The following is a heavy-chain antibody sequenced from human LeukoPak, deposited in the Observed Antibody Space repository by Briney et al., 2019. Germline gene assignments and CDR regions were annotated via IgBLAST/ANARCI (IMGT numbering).Heavy chain of an antibody. V-gene: IGHV3-64*02. J-gene: IGHJ4*02. CDR2: IVSNGGNT. Sequence: TGGSLRLSCAASGLTFSSHAMHWVRQAPGKGLEYVSAIVSNGGNTYYADSVRGRFTISRDNSKDTVYLQMGSLRPEDTAVYYCARGGHYAASDIWGQGALVTVSS. CDR3: ARGGHYAASDI. D-gene: IGHD3-16*01. CDR1: GLTFSSHA.